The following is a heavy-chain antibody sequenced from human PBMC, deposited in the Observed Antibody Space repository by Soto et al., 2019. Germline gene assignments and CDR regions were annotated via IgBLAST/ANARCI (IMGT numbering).Heavy chain of an antibody. CDR2: IYYSGST. J-gene: IGHJ4*02. CDR1: GESISSGGYY. V-gene: IGHV4-61*08. Sequence: SETLSLTCTVSGESISSGGYYWSWIRHHPGKGLEWIGYIYYSGSTNYNPSLKSRVTISVDTSKNQFSLKLSSVTAADTAVYYCARGGTTVTGWGQGTLVTVSS. CDR3: ARGGTTVTG. D-gene: IGHD4-4*01.